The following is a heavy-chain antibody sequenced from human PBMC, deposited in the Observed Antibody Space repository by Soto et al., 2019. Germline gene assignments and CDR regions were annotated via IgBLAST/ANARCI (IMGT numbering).Heavy chain of an antibody. J-gene: IGHJ4*02. V-gene: IGHV3-23*01. CDR1: GFTFSSYA. D-gene: IGHD6-13*01. Sequence: GGSLRLSCAASGFTFSSYAMSWVRQAPGKGLEWVSAISGSGGSTYYADSVKGRFTISRDNSKNTLYLQMNSLRAEDAAVYYCAKSSPMEARGAGTRQGGGMAGYDYWGQGTLVTVSS. CDR2: ISGSGGST. CDR3: AKSSPMEARGAGTRQGGGMAGYDY.